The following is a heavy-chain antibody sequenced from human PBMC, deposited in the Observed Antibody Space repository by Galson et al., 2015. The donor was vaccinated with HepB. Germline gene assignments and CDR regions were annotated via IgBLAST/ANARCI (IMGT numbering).Heavy chain of an antibody. D-gene: IGHD3-10*01. CDR1: GYSFTSHW. J-gene: IGHJ4*02. CDR2: IYPGDSET. CDR3: ARRNYYGSGSYRATFDY. Sequence: QSGAEVKKPGESLKISCKSSGYSFTSHWIGWVRQMPGKGLEWMGIIYPGDSETTYSLSFQGQVTISADKSISTAHLQWGSLKASDTAMYYCARRNYYGSGSYRATFDYWGQGTLVTVSS. V-gene: IGHV5-51*01.